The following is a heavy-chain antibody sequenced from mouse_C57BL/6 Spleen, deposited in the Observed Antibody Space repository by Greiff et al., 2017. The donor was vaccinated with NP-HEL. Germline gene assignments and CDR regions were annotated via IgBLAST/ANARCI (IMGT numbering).Heavy chain of an antibody. J-gene: IGHJ4*01. Sequence: QVQLQQSGPELVKPGASVKISCKASGYAFSSSWMNWVKQRPGKGLEWIGRIYPGDGDTNYNGKFKGKATLTADKSSSTAYMQLSSLTSEDSAVYFCGGDNYRAMDYWGQGTSVTVSS. CDR1: GYAFSSSW. D-gene: IGHD1-3*01. CDR2: IYPGDGDT. CDR3: GGDNYRAMDY. V-gene: IGHV1-82*01.